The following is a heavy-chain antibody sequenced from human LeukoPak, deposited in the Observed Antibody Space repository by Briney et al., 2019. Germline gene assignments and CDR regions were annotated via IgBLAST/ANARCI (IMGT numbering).Heavy chain of an antibody. Sequence: NPSQTLSLTCTVSGCSISSGDYYWSWIRQPPGKGLEWIGYIYYSGSTYYNPSLKSRVTISVDTSKNQFSLKLSSVTAADTAVYYCAREDYYYYMDVWGKGTTVTVSS. V-gene: IGHV4-30-4*08. CDR1: GCSISSGDYY. J-gene: IGHJ6*03. CDR3: AREDYYYYMDV. CDR2: IYYSGST.